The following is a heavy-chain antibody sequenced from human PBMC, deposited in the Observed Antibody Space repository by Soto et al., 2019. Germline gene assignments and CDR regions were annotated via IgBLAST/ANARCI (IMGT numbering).Heavy chain of an antibody. V-gene: IGHV1-69*12. D-gene: IGHD3-10*01. CDR3: ARQGSNEYYYYGMDV. CDR1: GGTFSSYA. Sequence: QVQLVQSGAEVKKPGSSVQVSCKASGGTFSSYAINWVRQAPGQGLEWMGGIIRIFGTPDYAQRFQGRVTIAADESTSTAYMELSSLRSEDTAVYYCARQGSNEYYYYGMDVWGQGTTVTVSS. J-gene: IGHJ6*02. CDR2: IIRIFGTP.